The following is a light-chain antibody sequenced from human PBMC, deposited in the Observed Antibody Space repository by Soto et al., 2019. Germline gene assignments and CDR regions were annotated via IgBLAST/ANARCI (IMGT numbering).Light chain of an antibody. J-gene: IGLJ2*01. CDR3: ATWDRSLSVGV. Sequence: HSVLTQPPSVSAAPGQKVTISCSGSSSNIGNNYVFWYQQLPGTAPKLLIYDNDKRPSGIPDRFSGSKSGTSATLGITGLQTGDEADYYCATWDRSLSVGVFGGGTKVTVL. CDR2: DND. V-gene: IGLV1-51*01. CDR1: SSNIGNNY.